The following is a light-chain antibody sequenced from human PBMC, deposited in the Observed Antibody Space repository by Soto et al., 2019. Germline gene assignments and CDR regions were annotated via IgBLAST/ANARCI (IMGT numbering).Light chain of an antibody. CDR2: DVN. Sequence: QSVLTQPASLSGSPGQSITISCTGTSSDVGGYNYVSWYQHHPGKAPKLMIFDVNNRPSGVSNRFSGSKSGNTASLTISGLQPEDEADYYCSSYTTSNTRQIVFGTGTKVTVL. V-gene: IGLV2-14*03. CDR3: SSYTTSNTRQIV. J-gene: IGLJ1*01. CDR1: SSDVGGYNY.